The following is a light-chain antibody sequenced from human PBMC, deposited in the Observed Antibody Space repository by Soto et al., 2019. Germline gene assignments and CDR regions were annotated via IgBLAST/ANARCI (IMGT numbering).Light chain of an antibody. V-gene: IGKV1-5*03. CDR2: NAS. Sequence: MSKYPKSLSAGEGVRLTSICLASQSISSWLSWYQQKPGKAPKLLIYNASSLESGVPSRFSGSGSGTEFTLTISSLQSEAVASYYGHQYASYSSTIGPGTKVDIK. CDR3: HQYASYSST. CDR1: QSISSW. J-gene: IGKJ3*01.